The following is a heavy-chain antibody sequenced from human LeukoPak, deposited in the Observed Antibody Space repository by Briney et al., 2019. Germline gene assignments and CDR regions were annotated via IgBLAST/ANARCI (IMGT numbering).Heavy chain of an antibody. CDR2: ISDRGTYI. CDR3: ARDGKRGYSGYDPDY. V-gene: IGHV3-21*01. CDR1: GFTFSTYS. J-gene: IGHJ4*02. D-gene: IGHD5-12*01. Sequence: GGSLRLSCTASGFTFSTYSMNWVRQAPGKGLEWVASISDRGTYIYYADSVKGRFTISRDNAKNSLYLQMNSLRAEDTAVYYCARDGKRGYSGYDPDYWGQGTLVTVSS.